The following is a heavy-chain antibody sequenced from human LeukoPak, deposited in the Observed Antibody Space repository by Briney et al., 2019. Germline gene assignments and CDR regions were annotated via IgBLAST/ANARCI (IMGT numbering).Heavy chain of an antibody. CDR2: ISWDGGST. J-gene: IGHJ4*02. V-gene: IGHV3-43*01. Sequence: PGGSLRLSCAASGFTFDDYTMHWVRQAPGKGLEWVSLISWDGGSTYYADSVKGRFTISRDNSKNSLYLQMNSLRTEDTALYYCAKDILEFLSARHFLDVVVTGGLDYWGQGTLVTVSS. CDR1: GFTFDDYT. D-gene: IGHD2-21*02. CDR3: AKDILEFLSARHFLDVVVTGGLDY.